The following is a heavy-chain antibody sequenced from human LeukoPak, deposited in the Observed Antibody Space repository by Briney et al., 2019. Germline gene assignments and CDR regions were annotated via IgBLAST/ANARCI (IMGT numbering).Heavy chain of an antibody. Sequence: AASVKVSCKASGYTFTSYGISWVRQAPGQGLEWMGWINPNSGGTNYAQKFQGRVTMTRDTSISTAYMELSRLRSDDTAVYYCAHIVPAAPSVFDYWGQGTLVTVSS. CDR1: GYTFTSYG. D-gene: IGHD2-2*01. CDR2: INPNSGGT. V-gene: IGHV1-2*02. CDR3: AHIVPAAPSVFDY. J-gene: IGHJ4*02.